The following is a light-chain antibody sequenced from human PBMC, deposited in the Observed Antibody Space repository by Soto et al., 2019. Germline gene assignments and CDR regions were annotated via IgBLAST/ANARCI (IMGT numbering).Light chain of an antibody. V-gene: IGKV1-17*01. CDR3: QQLYSYPLT. CDR2: AAS. CDR1: QSIKNY. J-gene: IGKJ4*01. Sequence: DIQMTQSPSSLSASVGDRVTITCRASQSIKNYLNWYQQKPGKAPKLLIYAASSLQSGVPSRFSGSGSGTEFTLTISSLQPEDFATYYCQQLYSYPLTFGGGTKVDIK.